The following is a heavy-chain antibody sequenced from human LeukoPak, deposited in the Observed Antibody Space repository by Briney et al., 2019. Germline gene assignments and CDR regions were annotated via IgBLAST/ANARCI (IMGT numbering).Heavy chain of an antibody. CDR1: GGSISSYY. Sequence: SETLSLTCTVSGGSISSYYWSWSRQPPGKGLEWIGYIYYSGSTNYNPSLKSRVTISVDTSKNQFSLKLSSVTAADTAVYYCARESLGYGRNPFDYWGQGTLVSVSS. D-gene: IGHD4-23*01. CDR3: ARESLGYGRNPFDY. J-gene: IGHJ4*02. CDR2: IYYSGST. V-gene: IGHV4-59*01.